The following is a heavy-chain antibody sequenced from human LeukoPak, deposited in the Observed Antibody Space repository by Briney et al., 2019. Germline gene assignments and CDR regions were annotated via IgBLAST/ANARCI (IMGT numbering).Heavy chain of an antibody. CDR3: ARATGNYDLG. J-gene: IGHJ4*02. D-gene: IGHD3-3*01. CDR2: VSSSGSHT. Sequence: GSLRLSCEASGSTFSSYDMSWVRQAPEKGLEWVSAVSSSGSHTYYTDSVKGRFTISRDNAKNSLLLQMNSLRAEDTAMYYCARATGNYDLGWGQGTLVTVS. V-gene: IGHV3-23*01. CDR1: GSTFSSYD.